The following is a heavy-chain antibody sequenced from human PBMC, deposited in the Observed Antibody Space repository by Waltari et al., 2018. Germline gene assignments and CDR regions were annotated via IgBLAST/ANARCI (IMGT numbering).Heavy chain of an antibody. D-gene: IGHD3-10*01. CDR1: GFSLSTSGVG. CDR3: AHNGNQGVHDY. J-gene: IGHJ4*02. V-gene: IGHV2-5*01. CDR2: IYWNDDK. Sequence: QITLKESGPTLVKPTQTLTLTCTFSGFSLSTSGVGVGWIRQPPGKALEWLALIYWNDDKRNSPSLKRRLTITKDTSKNQVVLTMTNMDPVDTATYDCAHNGNQGVHDYWGQGTLVTVSS.